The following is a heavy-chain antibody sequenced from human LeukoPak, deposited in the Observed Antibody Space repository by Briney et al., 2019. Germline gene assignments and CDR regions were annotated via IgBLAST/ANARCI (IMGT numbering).Heavy chain of an antibody. D-gene: IGHD5-12*01. CDR3: ARVAYDLDYFDY. V-gene: IGHV4-4*07. J-gene: IGHJ4*02. Sequence: SETLSLTCSVSGGSIGSYYWSWIRHPAGKGLEWIVRIYPSGSTSYNPSLKSRVTMSVDMSKNPFSLRLNSVTAADTAVYYCARVAYDLDYFDYWGQGTLVTVSS. CDR2: IYPSGST. CDR1: GGSIGSYY.